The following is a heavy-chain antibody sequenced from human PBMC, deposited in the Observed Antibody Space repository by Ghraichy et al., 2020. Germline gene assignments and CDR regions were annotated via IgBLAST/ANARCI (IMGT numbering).Heavy chain of an antibody. Sequence: SETLSLTCTVSGGSISSSSYYWGWIRQPPGKGLEWIGSIYYSGSTYYNPSLKSRVTISVDTSKNQFSLKLSSVTAADTAVYYCAIGPLNFDGMAHWYFDLWGRGTLVAVSS. CDR1: GGSISSSSYY. J-gene: IGHJ2*01. V-gene: IGHV4-39*01. D-gene: IGHD5-24*01. CDR2: IYYSGST. CDR3: AIGPLNFDGMAHWYFDL.